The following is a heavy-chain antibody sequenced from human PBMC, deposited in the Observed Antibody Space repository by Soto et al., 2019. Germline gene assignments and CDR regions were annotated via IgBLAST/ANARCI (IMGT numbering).Heavy chain of an antibody. CDR3: ARDPPYCGGDCYSRYFKH. J-gene: IGHJ1*01. D-gene: IGHD2-21*02. Sequence: GGSLRLSCAASGFTFSSYGMHWVRQAPGKGLEWVAVIWYDGSNKYYADSVKGRFTISRDNSKNTLYLQMNSLRAEDTAVYYCARDPPYCGGDCYSRYFKHGGQGTLVTVSS. CDR2: IWYDGSNK. V-gene: IGHV3-33*01. CDR1: GFTFSSYG.